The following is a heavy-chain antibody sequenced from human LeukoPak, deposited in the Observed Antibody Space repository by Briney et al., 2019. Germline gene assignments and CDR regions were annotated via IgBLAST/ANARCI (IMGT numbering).Heavy chain of an antibody. CDR3: ARDWLEGLKIVVVPALPGY. CDR2: IYHSGST. Sequence: SETLSLTCTVSGGSISTSSYYWGWIRQPPGKGLECIGNIYHSGSTYYNPSLKSRVTISVDTSKNQFSLKLSSVTAADTAVYYCARDWLEGLKIVVVPALPGYWGQGTLVTVSS. J-gene: IGHJ4*02. CDR1: GGSISTSSYY. V-gene: IGHV4-39*07. D-gene: IGHD2-2*01.